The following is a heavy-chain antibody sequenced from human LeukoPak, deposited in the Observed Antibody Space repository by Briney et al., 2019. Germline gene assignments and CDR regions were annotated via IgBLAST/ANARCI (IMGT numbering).Heavy chain of an antibody. CDR3: ARSRSGYSYDHAAFDI. CDR2: IYYSGST. CDR1: GGSISSYY. Sequence: SETLSLTCTVSGGSISSYYWSWIRQPPGKGLEWIGYIYYSGSTNYNPSLKSRVTISVDTSRNQFSLKLSSVTAADTAVYYCARSRSGYSYDHAAFDIWGQGTMVTVSS. D-gene: IGHD5-18*01. V-gene: IGHV4-59*01. J-gene: IGHJ3*02.